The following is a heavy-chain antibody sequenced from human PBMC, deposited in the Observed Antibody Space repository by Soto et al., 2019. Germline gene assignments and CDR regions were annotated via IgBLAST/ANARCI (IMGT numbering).Heavy chain of an antibody. CDR1: GGSISSYY. D-gene: IGHD6-13*01. J-gene: IGHJ4*02. CDR3: ARQSWGSSSWFDY. V-gene: IGHV4-59*08. CDR2: IYYSGST. Sequence: SETLSLTCTVSGGSISSYYWSWIRQPPGKGLEWIGYIYYSGSTNYNPSLKSRVTISVDTSKNQFSLKLTSVTAADTAVYYCARQSWGSSSWFDYWGQGTLVTVSS.